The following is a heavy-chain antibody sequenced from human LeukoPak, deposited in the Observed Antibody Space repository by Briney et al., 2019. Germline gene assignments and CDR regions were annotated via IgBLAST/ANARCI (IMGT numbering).Heavy chain of an antibody. J-gene: IGHJ4*02. Sequence: ASETLSLTCTVSGGSISSSSYYWGWIRQPPGKGLEWIGSIYYSGSTYYNPSLKSRVTISVDTSKNQFSLKLSSVTAADTAVYYCARQGYYDSSGYSLRLYWGQGTLVTVSS. V-gene: IGHV4-39*07. CDR1: GGSISSSSYY. CDR3: ARQGYYDSSGYSLRLY. CDR2: IYYSGST. D-gene: IGHD3-22*01.